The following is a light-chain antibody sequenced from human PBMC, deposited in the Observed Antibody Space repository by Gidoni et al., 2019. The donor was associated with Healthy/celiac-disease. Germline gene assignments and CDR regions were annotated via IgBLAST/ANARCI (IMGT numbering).Light chain of an antibody. CDR2: DAA. J-gene: IGKJ4*01. CDR1: QCISSY. Sequence: DIQLTQSPSFLSASVGDRVTITCRASQCISSYLACYQQKPGKDPKLLIYDAATLQSGVPSRFSGSGSGTELTLTISSLQPEDFATYYCQQLNSYPLTFGGGTKVEIK. CDR3: QQLNSYPLT. V-gene: IGKV1-9*01.